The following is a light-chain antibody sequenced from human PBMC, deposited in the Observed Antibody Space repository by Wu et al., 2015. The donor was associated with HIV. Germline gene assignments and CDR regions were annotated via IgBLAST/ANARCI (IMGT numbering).Light chain of an antibody. CDR1: DXLPRTF. J-gene: IGKJ4*01. CDR3: QQYDRTALT. V-gene: IGKV3-20*01. Sequence: SCRAESDXLPRTFTSLVPAETCPRLPRLLIYGTSRRATGIPDRFSGSGSGTDFTLTISRLEPEDFAIYYCQQYDRTALTFGGGTKVEIK. CDR2: GTS.